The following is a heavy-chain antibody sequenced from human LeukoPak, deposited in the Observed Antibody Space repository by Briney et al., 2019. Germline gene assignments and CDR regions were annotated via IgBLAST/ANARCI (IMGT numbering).Heavy chain of an antibody. D-gene: IGHD1-26*01. CDR1: GTTFSRSA. V-gene: IGHV1-69*05. J-gene: IGHJ4*02. CDR3: ARDDGSATMGFAS. Sequence: SVTVSCKASGTTFSRSAISWVRQAPGQGLERMGGVIPIVGTTNYAQKCRDRVSITTDESTSTAYMEVTSLRSVDTAVYYCARDDGSATMGFASWDQGTLVSVSS. CDR2: VIPIVGTT.